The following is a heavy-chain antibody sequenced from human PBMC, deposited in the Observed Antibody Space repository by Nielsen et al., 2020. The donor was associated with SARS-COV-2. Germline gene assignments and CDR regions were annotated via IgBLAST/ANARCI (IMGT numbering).Heavy chain of an antibody. CDR1: GFTFSSYW. V-gene: IGHV3-7*01. Sequence: GGSLRLSCAASGFTFSSYWMSWVRQAPGKGLEWVANIKQDGSEKYYVDSVKGRFTISRDNSKNTLYLQMNSLRAEDTAVYYCARDLWSYSSSFVDYWGQGTLVTVSS. CDR3: ARDLWSYSSSFVDY. CDR2: IKQDGSEK. J-gene: IGHJ4*02. D-gene: IGHD6-6*01.